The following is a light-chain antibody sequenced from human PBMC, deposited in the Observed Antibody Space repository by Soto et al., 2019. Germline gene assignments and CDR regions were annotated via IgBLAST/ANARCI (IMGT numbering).Light chain of an antibody. V-gene: IGLV2-23*02. CDR1: SGDVGSYNL. J-gene: IGLJ1*01. CDR3: WSYAGSGPYV. CDR2: EVS. Sequence: QSALTQPASVSGSPRQSSTISFTGTSGDVGSYNLVSWYQQHPGQAPKLLIFEVSKRPSGVSNRFSGSKSGNTASLTISGLQAEDESEYYCWSYAGSGPYVCGSGTKLPVL.